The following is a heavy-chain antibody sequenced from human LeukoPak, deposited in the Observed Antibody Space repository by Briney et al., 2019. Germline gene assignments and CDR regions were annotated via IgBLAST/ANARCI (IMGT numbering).Heavy chain of an antibody. J-gene: IGHJ4*02. V-gene: IGHV1-18*01. CDR1: GYTFNNYG. Sequence: ASVKVSCKASGYTFNNYGITWVRQAPGQGLEWMGWISAYNGHTNYAQNLQGRVTMTTDTSTSTAYMELRSLTSDDTAVYYCARDGSGPGFDYWGQGTLVTVSS. CDR2: ISAYNGHT. CDR3: ARDGSGPGFDY. D-gene: IGHD3-10*01.